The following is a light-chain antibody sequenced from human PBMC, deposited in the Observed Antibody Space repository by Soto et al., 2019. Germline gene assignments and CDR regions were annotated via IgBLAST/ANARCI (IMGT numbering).Light chain of an antibody. J-gene: IGLJ2*01. CDR3: ATWDSSLSGGV. V-gene: IGLV1-51*01. Sequence: QSVLTQPPSVSATPGQRVTISCSGSSSNIGNNYVSWYQQLPGTAPKLLTYDNNKRPSGIPDRFSGSKSGTSATLGITGLQSGDEADYYCATWDSSLSGGVFGGGTKVTVL. CDR1: SSNIGNNY. CDR2: DNN.